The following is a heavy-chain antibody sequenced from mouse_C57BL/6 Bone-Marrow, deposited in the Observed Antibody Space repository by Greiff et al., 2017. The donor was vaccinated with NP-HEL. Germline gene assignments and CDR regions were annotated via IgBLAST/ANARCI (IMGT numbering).Heavy chain of an antibody. CDR3: AIGSRPHYYAMDY. J-gene: IGHJ4*01. V-gene: IGHV1-74*01. CDR1: GYTFTSYW. CDR2: IHPSDSDT. D-gene: IGHD1-1*01. Sequence: QVQLKQPGAELVKPGASVKVSCKASGYTFTSYWMHWVKQRPGQGLEWIGRIHPSDSDTNYNQKFKGKATLTVDKSSSTAYMQLSSLTSEDSAVYYCAIGSRPHYYAMDYWGQGTSVTVSS.